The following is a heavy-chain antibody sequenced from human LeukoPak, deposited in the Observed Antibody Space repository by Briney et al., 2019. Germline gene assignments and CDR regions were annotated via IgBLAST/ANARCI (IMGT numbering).Heavy chain of an antibody. CDR1: GFTFSTYA. CDR2: SSGSGASR. V-gene: IGHV3-23*01. CDR3: AKESHYGSGSYYFGY. J-gene: IGHJ4*02. Sequence: PGGSLRLSCAASGFTFSTYAMSWVRQAPGKGLEWVSGSSGSGASRYYADSVKGRFTISRDSSKNTLYLQMNSLRAEDTAVYYCAKESHYGSGSYYFGYWGQGTLVTVSS. D-gene: IGHD3-10*01.